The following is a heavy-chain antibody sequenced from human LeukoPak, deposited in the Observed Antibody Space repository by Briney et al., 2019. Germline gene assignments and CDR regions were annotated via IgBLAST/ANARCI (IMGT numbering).Heavy chain of an antibody. J-gene: IGHJ4*02. V-gene: IGHV4-31*03. Sequence: SQILSLTCTVSGGSINSGGYFWNWIRQHPGRGLEWIGSIYYTGSTSYYPSLKSRLTISIATSKNHFSLRLNSVIAADTAAYYCARERFAGGYRYLDYWGQGTLVTVSS. CDR3: ARERFAGGYRYLDY. CDR1: GGSINSGGYF. CDR2: IYYTGST. D-gene: IGHD2-8*02.